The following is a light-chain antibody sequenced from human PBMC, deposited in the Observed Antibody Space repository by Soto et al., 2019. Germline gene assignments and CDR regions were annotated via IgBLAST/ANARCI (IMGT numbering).Light chain of an antibody. CDR2: AAS. CDR1: QDISNY. Sequence: DIQMTQSPSSLSASVGDRVTITCRASQDISNYLAWYQQQTGKAPKLLIYAASTLQSGVPSRFSGSGSGTDFTLTISSLQPEDVATYDCQSHRSVPPVTFGPGTKVNL. CDR3: QSHRSVPPVT. V-gene: IGKV1-27*01. J-gene: IGKJ3*01.